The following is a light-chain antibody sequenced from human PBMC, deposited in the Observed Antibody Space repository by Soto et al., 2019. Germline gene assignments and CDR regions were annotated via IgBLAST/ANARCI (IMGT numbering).Light chain of an antibody. CDR3: CSYAGSSTWV. V-gene: IGLV2-23*02. J-gene: IGLJ3*02. CDR1: SSDVGSYNL. CDR2: EVS. Sequence: QPVLTQPASVSGSPGQSITISCTGTSSDVGSYNLVSWYQQHPDKAPKLMIYEVSERPSVVSNRFSGSKSGNTASLTISGLQAEDEADYSCCSYAGSSTWVFGGVTKLTVL.